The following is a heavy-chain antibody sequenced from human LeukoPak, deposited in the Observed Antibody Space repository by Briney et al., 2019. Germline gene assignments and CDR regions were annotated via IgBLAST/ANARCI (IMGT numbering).Heavy chain of an antibody. CDR2: ISSSSSYI. CDR3: ARAVQKAEDY. D-gene: IGHD3-10*01. V-gene: IGHV3-21*01. Sequence: GGSLRLSCAASGFTFSSYSMNWVRQAPGKGLEWVSSISSSSSYIYYADSVRGRFTISRDSAKNSLYLQMNSLRAEDTAVYYCARAVQKAEDYWGQGTLVTVSS. J-gene: IGHJ4*02. CDR1: GFTFSSYS.